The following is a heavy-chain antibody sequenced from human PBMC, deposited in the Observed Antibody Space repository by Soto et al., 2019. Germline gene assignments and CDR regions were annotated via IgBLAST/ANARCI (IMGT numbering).Heavy chain of an antibody. D-gene: IGHD2-8*01. Sequence: PSETLSLTCTVSGGSISSYYWSWIRQPPGKGLEWLGYIYYSGSTNYNPSLKSRVTISLDTSKNQFSLNLSSETAADTAVYYCAREITYCANGVCSASNWFDPWGQGTLVTVSS. CDR1: GGSISSYY. V-gene: IGHV4-59*01. J-gene: IGHJ5*02. CDR3: AREITYCANGVCSASNWFDP. CDR2: IYYSGST.